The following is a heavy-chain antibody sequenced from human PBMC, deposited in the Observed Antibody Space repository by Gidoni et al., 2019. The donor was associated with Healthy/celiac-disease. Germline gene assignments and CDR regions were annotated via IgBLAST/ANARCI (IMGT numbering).Heavy chain of an antibody. Sequence: EVQLVESGGGLVQPGGSLRLSCAASGFTFSSSALSWVRQAPGKGLGWVSTISGSGGSTYYADSVKGRFTISRDNSKNTLFLQMNSLGAEDTAVYYWAIDYDFWSGLTMDVWGQGTTVTVSS. CDR1: GFTFSSSA. V-gene: IGHV3-23*04. J-gene: IGHJ6*02. CDR3: AIDYDFWSGLTMDV. CDR2: ISGSGGST. D-gene: IGHD3-3*01.